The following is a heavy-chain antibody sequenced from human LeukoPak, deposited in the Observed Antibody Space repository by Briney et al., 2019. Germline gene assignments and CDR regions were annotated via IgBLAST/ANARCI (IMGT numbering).Heavy chain of an antibody. V-gene: IGHV3-11*04. CDR1: GFTFSDYY. CDR2: ISSSGSTI. J-gene: IGHJ1*01. Sequence: GGSLRLSCAASGFTFSDYYMSWIRQAPGKGLEWFSYISSSGSTIYYADSVKGRFTISRDNSKNTLYLQMNSLRAEDTAVYYCARDSSGYPEYFQHWGQGTLVTVSS. D-gene: IGHD3-22*01. CDR3: ARDSSGYPEYFQH.